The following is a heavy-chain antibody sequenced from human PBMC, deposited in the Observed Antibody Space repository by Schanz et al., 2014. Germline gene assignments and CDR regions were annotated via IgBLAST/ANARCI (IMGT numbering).Heavy chain of an antibody. V-gene: IGHV3-13*04. J-gene: IGHJ3*02. CDR2: IGTAGDT. CDR1: GFTFSSYD. Sequence: EVQLEESGGGLVQPGGSLRLSCAASGFTFSSYDMHWVRQVTGKGLEWVSGIGTAGDTYYPDSVKGRFTISRENAQNSLFLQLNNLRAGDTAVYYCARGGYSYALSAFDIWGQGTMVTVSS. D-gene: IGHD5-18*01. CDR3: ARGGYSYALSAFDI.